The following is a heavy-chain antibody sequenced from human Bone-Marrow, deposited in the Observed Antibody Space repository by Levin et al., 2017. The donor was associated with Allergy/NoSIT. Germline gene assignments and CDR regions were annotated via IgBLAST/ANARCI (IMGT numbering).Heavy chain of an antibody. CDR1: QFTFSDYA. CDR3: AKDKPYGASWGYYFDI. D-gene: IGHD4/OR15-4a*01. J-gene: IGHJ4*02. V-gene: IGHV3-30-3*01. CDR2: ISSDGSDK. Sequence: PGGSLRLSCAASQFTFSDYAMSWVRQTPGKGLEWVAIISSDGSDKYYLDSVQGRFTISRDNSKNTLFLQMNSLKTEDAALYYCAKDKPYGASWGYYFDIWGQGTLVTVSS.